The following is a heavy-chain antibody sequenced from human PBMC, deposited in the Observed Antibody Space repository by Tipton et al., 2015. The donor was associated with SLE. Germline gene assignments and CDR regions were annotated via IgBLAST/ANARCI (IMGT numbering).Heavy chain of an antibody. CDR3: AREGDGSANYFFCGVNL. CDR2: IYYSGST. Sequence: TLSLTCTVSSDSFGTVGYYWSWIRQHPAKGLEWIGHIYYSGSTYYNPSLGGRVSISQDTSKSQFSLKLTSVTAADTAVYYCAREGDGSANYFFCGVNLWGQGTTVTVSS. J-gene: IGHJ6*02. D-gene: IGHD5-24*01. CDR1: SDSFGTVGYY. V-gene: IGHV4-31*03.